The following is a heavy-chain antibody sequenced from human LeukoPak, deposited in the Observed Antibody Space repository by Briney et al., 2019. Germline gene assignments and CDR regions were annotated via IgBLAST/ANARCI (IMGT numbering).Heavy chain of an antibody. Sequence: SETLSLTCTVSGGSISSYYWSWIRHPPGKGLEWIGYIYYSGSTNYNPSLKSRVTISVDTSKNQFSLKLTSVTAADTAVYYCARAARRDGYNFFDYWGQGTLVTVSS. CDR2: IYYSGST. CDR3: ARAARRDGYNFFDY. V-gene: IGHV4-59*01. J-gene: IGHJ4*02. CDR1: GGSISSYY. D-gene: IGHD5-24*01.